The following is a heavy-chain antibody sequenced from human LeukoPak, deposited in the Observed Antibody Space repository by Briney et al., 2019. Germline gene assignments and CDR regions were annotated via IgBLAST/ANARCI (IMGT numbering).Heavy chain of an antibody. CDR3: ARDLKYYDSSGFDY. V-gene: IGHV3-21*01. J-gene: IGHJ4*02. CDR1: GFTFSSYS. CDR2: ISSSSSYI. Sequence: GWSLRLSCATSGFTFSSYSMNWVRQAPGKGLEWVSCISSSSSYIYYTDSVKGRFTISRDNAKNSLTLQMNSLSAEDTAVYYCARDLKYYDSSGFDYWGQGTLVTVSS. D-gene: IGHD3-22*01.